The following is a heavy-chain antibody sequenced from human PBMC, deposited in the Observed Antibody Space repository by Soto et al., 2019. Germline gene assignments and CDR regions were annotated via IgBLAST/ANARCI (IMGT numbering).Heavy chain of an antibody. V-gene: IGHV3-15*07. D-gene: IGHD3-9*01. CDR2: IKSKTDGGTT. J-gene: IGHJ4*02. Sequence: EVQLVESGGGLVKPGGSLRLSCAASGFTFSNAWMNWVRQAPGKGLEWVGRIKSKTDGGTTDYAAPVKGRFTISRDDSKNTLYLQMNSLKTEDTAVYYCTTGLYYDILTGYHDRIDYWGQGTLVTVSS. CDR1: GFTFSNAW. CDR3: TTGLYYDILTGYHDRIDY.